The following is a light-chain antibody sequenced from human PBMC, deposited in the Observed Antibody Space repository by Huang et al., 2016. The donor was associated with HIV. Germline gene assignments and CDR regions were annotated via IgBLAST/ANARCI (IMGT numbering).Light chain of an antibody. J-gene: IGKJ3*01. CDR2: GAS. Sequence: EIVMTQSPATLSVSPGERATLSCRASQSVSSNLAWYQQKPGQAPRLLIYGASTRATGIPARFSGSESGTECTLTISSLQSEDFAVYYCQQYNNWPPATFGPGTKVDIK. CDR1: QSVSSN. V-gene: IGKV3-15*01. CDR3: QQYNNWPPAT.